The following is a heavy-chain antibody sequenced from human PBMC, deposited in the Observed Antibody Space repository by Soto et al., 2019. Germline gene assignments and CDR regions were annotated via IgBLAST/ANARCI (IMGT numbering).Heavy chain of an antibody. CDR1: GFSFNTYA. CDR2: INYSGRTT. Sequence: EVQLLESGGGLVQPGGSLRLSCETSGFSFNTYAMTWVRQAPGMGLEWVAVINYSGRTTFHAQSVKGRFTISRDNSRNTVFLQMNRLSAADTAVYYCVKPRGSGKTYDSNVDVWGLGTTVIVSS. D-gene: IGHD3-10*01. J-gene: IGHJ6*02. V-gene: IGHV3-23*01. CDR3: VKPRGSGKTYDSNVDV.